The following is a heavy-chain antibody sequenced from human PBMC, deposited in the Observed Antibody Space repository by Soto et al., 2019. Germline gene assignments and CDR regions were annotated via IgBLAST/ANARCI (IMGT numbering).Heavy chain of an antibody. J-gene: IGHJ5*02. D-gene: IGHD1-26*01. CDR1: GLAFSTHW. CDR3: ARDMHAGFTHYFDP. V-gene: IGHV3-7*01. CDR2: INQDGTEK. Sequence: GGSLRLSCAASGLAFSTHWMTWVRQAPGKGLEWVANINQDGTEKYYVDSVKGRFTISRDNAKNSLYLQMNSLTAEDTALYYCARDMHAGFTHYFDPWGQGTLVTVSS.